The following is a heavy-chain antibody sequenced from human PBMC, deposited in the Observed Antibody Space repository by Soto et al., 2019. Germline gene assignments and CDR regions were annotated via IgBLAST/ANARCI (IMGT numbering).Heavy chain of an antibody. Sequence: LSYPAGGYTAYSSAVRRVRKEPGKGWEREAVISYDGSNKYYADSVKGRFTISRDNSKNTLYLQMNSLRAEDTAVYYSARYPLSDAYGISARRHWRPFSASWGQGSLVTGSS. J-gene: IGHJ5*02. V-gene: IGHV3-30-3*01. CDR3: ARYPLSDAYGISARRHWRPFSAS. CDR1: GYTAYSSA. CDR2: ISYDGSNK. D-gene: IGHD3-22*01.